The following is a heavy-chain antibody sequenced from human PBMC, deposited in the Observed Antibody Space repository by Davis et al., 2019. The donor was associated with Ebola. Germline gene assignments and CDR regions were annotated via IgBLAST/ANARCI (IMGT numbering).Heavy chain of an antibody. CDR3: AIANRGPVADTGDY. CDR1: GFTFSNAW. J-gene: IGHJ4*02. CDR2: IKQDGSEK. Sequence: GESLKISCAASGFTFSNAWMSWVRQAPVRGLEWVANIKQDGSEKQYVDSVRGRFTISRDNAKNSLYLQMNSLRAEDTAVYYCAIANRGPVADTGDYWGQGTLVTVAS. D-gene: IGHD6-19*01. V-gene: IGHV3-7*03.